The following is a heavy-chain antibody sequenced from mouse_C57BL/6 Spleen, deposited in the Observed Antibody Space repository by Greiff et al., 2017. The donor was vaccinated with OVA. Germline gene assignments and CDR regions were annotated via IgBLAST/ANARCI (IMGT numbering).Heavy chain of an antibody. J-gene: IGHJ2*01. CDR3: ARLTGGRYFDY. CDR1: GYAFSSSW. Sequence: VQLQQSGPELVKPGASVKISCKASGYAFSSSWMNWVKQRPGKGLEWIGRIYPGDGDTNYNGKFKGKATLTADKSSSTAYMQLSSLTSEDSAVYFCARLTGGRYFDYWGQGTTLTVSS. CDR2: IYPGDGDT. D-gene: IGHD4-1*01. V-gene: IGHV1-82*01.